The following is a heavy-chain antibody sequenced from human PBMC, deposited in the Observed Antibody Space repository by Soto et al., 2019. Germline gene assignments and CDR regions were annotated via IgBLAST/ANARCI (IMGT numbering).Heavy chain of an antibody. CDR1: GYTFTGYY. CDR2: INPNSGGT. Sequence: GASVKVSCKASGYTFTGYYMHWVRQAPGQGLEWMGWINPNSGGTNYAQKFQGCVTMTRDTSISTAYMELSRLRSDDTAVYYCARDLLDMGYYGMDVWGQGTTVTVSS. D-gene: IGHD2-2*03. J-gene: IGHJ6*02. V-gene: IGHV1-2*04. CDR3: ARDLLDMGYYGMDV.